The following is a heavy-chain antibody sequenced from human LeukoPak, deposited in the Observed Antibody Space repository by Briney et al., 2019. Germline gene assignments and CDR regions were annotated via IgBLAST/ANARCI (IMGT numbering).Heavy chain of an antibody. D-gene: IGHD3-10*01. J-gene: IGHJ4*02. CDR3: ARDLNYGSGSYPPNFDY. CDR1: GFTFNFYS. CDR2: ISSSSSYI. Sequence: GGSLRLSCTASGFTFNFYSMNWVRQAPGKGLEWVSSISSSSSYIYYADSVKGRFTISRDNAKNSLYLQMNSLRAEDTAVYYCARDLNYGSGSYPPNFDYWGQGTLVTVSS. V-gene: IGHV3-21*01.